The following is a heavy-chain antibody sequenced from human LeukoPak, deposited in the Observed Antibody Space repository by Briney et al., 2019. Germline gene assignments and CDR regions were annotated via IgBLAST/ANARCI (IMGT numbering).Heavy chain of an antibody. CDR1: GGSISSYH. D-gene: IGHD3-22*01. Sequence: SETLPLTCTVSGGSISSYHWSWIRQPPGKGLESIGYIYSSGSTHYNPSLKSRVTISVDTSKNQFSLKLSSVTAADTAVYYCARARNYYDSSGFYYEGDAFDIWGQGTMVTVSS. J-gene: IGHJ3*02. CDR2: IYSSGST. CDR3: ARARNYYDSSGFYYEGDAFDI. V-gene: IGHV4-59*01.